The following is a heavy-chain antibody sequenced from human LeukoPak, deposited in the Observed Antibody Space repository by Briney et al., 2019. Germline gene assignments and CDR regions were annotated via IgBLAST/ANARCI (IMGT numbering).Heavy chain of an antibody. Sequence: PSETLSLTCTVSGASLSPNYWSWIRQPPGKGLELIGYIYYSGSTNYNPSLKSRVTISVDTSKNQFSLKLSSVTAADTAVYYCARVSSGVYFDYWGQGTLVTVSS. CDR3: ARVSSGVYFDY. CDR1: GASLSPNY. D-gene: IGHD2-15*01. CDR2: IYYSGST. V-gene: IGHV4-59*01. J-gene: IGHJ4*02.